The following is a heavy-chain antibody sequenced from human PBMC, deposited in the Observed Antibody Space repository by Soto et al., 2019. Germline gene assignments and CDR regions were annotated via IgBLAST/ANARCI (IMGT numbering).Heavy chain of an antibody. CDR1: GFTFSRYE. CDR2: ISTSGSTI. J-gene: IGHJ4*02. V-gene: IGHV3-48*03. D-gene: IGHD6-13*01. CDR3: ARELAAAGSFDY. Sequence: GGSLRLSCAASGFTFSRYEMNWVRQAPGKGLEWISYISTSGSTIYYADSVKGRFTISRDNAKNSLYLQMNSLRAEDTAVYYCARELAAAGSFDYWGQGTMVTVYS.